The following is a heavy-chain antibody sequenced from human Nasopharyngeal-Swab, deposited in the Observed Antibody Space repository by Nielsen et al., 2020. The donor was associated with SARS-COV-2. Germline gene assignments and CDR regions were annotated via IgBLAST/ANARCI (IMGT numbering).Heavy chain of an antibody. CDR1: GGSISSSGYF. V-gene: IGHV4-39*01. D-gene: IGHD6-25*01. CDR3: ARLSGAAGS. Sequence: SETLSLTCTVSGGSISSSGYFWGWIRQPPGKGLEWIGSIYYTGSTYYNPSLKSRVTISVDTSKNQFSLNLSSVTAADTAVYYCARLSGAAGSWGQGILVTVSS. J-gene: IGHJ5*02. CDR2: IYYTGST.